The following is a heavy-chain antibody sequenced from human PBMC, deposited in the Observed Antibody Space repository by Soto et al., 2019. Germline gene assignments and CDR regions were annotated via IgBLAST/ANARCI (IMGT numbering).Heavy chain of an antibody. Sequence: SETLSLTCAVYGGSFSGYYWSWIRQPPGKGLEWIGEINHSGSTNYNPSLKSRITISVDTSKNQFSLKLSSGTAADTAVYDCARVAGDWFDPWGQGTLVTVSS. CDR2: INHSGST. CDR3: ARVAGDWFDP. D-gene: IGHD2-8*02. CDR1: GGSFSGYY. J-gene: IGHJ5*02. V-gene: IGHV4-34*01.